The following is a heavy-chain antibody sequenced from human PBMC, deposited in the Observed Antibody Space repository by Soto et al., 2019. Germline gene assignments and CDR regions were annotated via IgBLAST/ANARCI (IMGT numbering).Heavy chain of an antibody. J-gene: IGHJ6*04. CDR3: AIRMGRQQLVQRFSNGMDV. Sequence: PSETLSLTCAVYGRSFSGYYCSRLRQPPGRGLEWIGEINHSGSTNYNASLKSRVTISVDASKHQFSLKLSSVSAADTAVYFCAIRMGRQQLVQRFSNGMDVWGKETRVTASS. D-gene: IGHD6-13*01. CDR2: INHSGST. V-gene: IGHV4-34*01. CDR1: GRSFSGYY.